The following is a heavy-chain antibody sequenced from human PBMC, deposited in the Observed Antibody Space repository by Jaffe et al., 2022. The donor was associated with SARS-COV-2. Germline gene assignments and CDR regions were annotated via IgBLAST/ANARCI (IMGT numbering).Heavy chain of an antibody. V-gene: IGHV3-48*01. Sequence: EVQLVESGGGLVQPGGSLRLSCAASGFTFSSYSMNWVRQAPGKGLEWVSYISSSSSTIYYADSVKGRFTISRDNAKNSLYLQMNSLRAEDTAVYYCARDYPYDYPYYYYYYYMDVWGKGTTVTVSS. CDR1: GFTFSSYS. J-gene: IGHJ6*03. CDR3: ARDYPYDYPYYYYYYYMDV. D-gene: IGHD4-17*01. CDR2: ISSSSSTI.